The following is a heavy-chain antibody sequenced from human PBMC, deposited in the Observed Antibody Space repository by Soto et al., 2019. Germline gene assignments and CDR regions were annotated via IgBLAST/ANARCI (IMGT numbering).Heavy chain of an antibody. J-gene: IGHJ4*02. CDR2: ISGSNGNT. V-gene: IGHV1-18*01. D-gene: IGHD6-13*01. CDR1: GYTFTSYG. CDR3: ARVRAAPGSYYFDY. Sequence: QVQLVQSGAEVKKPGASVKVSCKSSGYTFTSYGWVRQAPGQGLEWMGWISGSNGNTNYAQKLQGRVTMTTDTSTSTAYMELGSLRSDVTAVYYCARVRAAPGSYYFDYWGQGTLVTVSS.